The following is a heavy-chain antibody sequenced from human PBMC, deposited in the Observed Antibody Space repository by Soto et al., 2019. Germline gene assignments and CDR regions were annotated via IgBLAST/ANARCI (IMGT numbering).Heavy chain of an antibody. J-gene: IGHJ6*02. CDR1: GGTFSSYA. Sequence: QVQLVQSGAEVKKPGSSVKVSCKASGGTFSSYAISWVRQAPGQGLEWMGGIIPIFGTANYAQKFQGRVTITADESTSTAYMELSSLRSEDTAVYYCARGEDSSSWSRLIYYYYGMDVWGQGTTVTVSS. V-gene: IGHV1-69*01. CDR2: IIPIFGTA. D-gene: IGHD6-13*01. CDR3: ARGEDSSSWSRLIYYYYGMDV.